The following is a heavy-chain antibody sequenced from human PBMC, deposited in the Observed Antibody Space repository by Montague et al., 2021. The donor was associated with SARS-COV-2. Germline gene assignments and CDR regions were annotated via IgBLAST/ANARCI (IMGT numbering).Heavy chain of an antibody. CDR2: INRSGST. Sequence: SETLSLTCAVYGGSFSGYYCRWIRHPQGTGLERIGVINRSGSTNSNPXPKSRITISVDTSKNQFSLKLSPVTAADTAVYYCTSEGYQVLWSDYYYYGMDVWGQGTTVTVSS. J-gene: IGHJ6*02. V-gene: IGHV4-34*01. CDR3: TSEGYQVLWSDYYYYGMDV. CDR1: GGSFSGYY. D-gene: IGHD2-2*01.